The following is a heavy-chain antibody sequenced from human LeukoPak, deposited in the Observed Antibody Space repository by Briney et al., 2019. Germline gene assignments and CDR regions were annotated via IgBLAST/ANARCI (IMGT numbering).Heavy chain of an antibody. CDR2: IYPGDSDT. CDR3: ARLQSSTGTLDI. V-gene: IGHV5-51*01. J-gene: IGHJ3*02. Sequence: GESLKISCKGSGYNFPNYWIAWVRQRPGKGLEWMGIIYPGDSDTTYSPSFQGQVTISADRSIITAYLQWNSLEASDTAMYYCARLQSSTGTLDIWGQGTMVTVSS. CDR1: GYNFPNYW. D-gene: IGHD6-13*01.